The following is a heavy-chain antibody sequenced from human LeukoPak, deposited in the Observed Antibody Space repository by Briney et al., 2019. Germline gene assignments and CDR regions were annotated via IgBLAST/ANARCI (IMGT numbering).Heavy chain of an antibody. Sequence: PGGSLRLSCAASGFTFSSYSMNWVRQAPGKGLEWVAVISYDGSNKYYADSVKGRFTISRDNSKNTLYLQMNSLRAEDTAVYYCANYYGSGKVPQGTDYWGQGTLVTVSS. V-gene: IGHV3-30*18. D-gene: IGHD3-10*01. J-gene: IGHJ4*02. CDR1: GFTFSSYS. CDR2: ISYDGSNK. CDR3: ANYYGSGKVPQGTDY.